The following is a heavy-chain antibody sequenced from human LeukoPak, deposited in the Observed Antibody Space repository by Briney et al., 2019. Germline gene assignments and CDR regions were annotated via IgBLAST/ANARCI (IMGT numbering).Heavy chain of an antibody. D-gene: IGHD6-19*01. CDR1: GYTFTSYY. J-gene: IGHJ4*02. V-gene: IGHV1-46*01. CDR3: ARGRIAVAGTSYYFDY. CDR2: INPSGGST. Sequence: ASVKVSCKASGYTFTSYYMHWVRQAPGQGLEWMGIINPSGGSTSYAQRFQGRVTMTRDMSTSTVYMELSSLRSEDTAVYYCARGRIAVAGTSYYFDYWGQGTLVTVSS.